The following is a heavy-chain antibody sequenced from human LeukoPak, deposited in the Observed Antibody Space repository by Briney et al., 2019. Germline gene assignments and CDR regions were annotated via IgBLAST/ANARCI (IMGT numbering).Heavy chain of an antibody. D-gene: IGHD1-1*01. CDR2: IKSKTDGGTT. V-gene: IGHV3-15*01. J-gene: IGHJ4*02. CDR1: GFTFSNAW. Sequence: PGGSLRLSCAASGFTFSNAWMSWVRQAPGRGLEWVGRIKSKTDGGTTDYAAPVKGRFTISRDNAYNSLYLQINSLRAEDTAVYYCARAGTPGSVDYWGQGTLVTVSS. CDR3: ARAGTPGSVDY.